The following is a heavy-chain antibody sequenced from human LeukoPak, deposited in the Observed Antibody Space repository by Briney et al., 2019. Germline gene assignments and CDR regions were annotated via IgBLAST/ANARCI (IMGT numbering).Heavy chain of an antibody. V-gene: IGHV3-66*01. Sequence: PGGSLRLSCAASGFTVSSNYMSWVRQAPGKGLEWVSVIYSGGSTYYADSVKGRFTISRDNSKNTLYLQMNSLRAEDTAVYYCARSGSYWGNYFDYWGQGTLVTVSS. CDR1: GFTVSSNY. J-gene: IGHJ4*02. CDR3: ARSGSYWGNYFDY. CDR2: IYSGGST. D-gene: IGHD1-26*01.